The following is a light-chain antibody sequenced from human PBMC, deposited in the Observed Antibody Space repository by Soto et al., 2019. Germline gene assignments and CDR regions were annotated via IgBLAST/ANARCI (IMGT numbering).Light chain of an antibody. CDR2: EVT. V-gene: IGLV2-11*01. CDR1: STDVGGYNY. Sequence: QSVLTQPRSVSGSPGQSVTISCTGTSTDVGGYNYVSWYQQPPGKAPKLIMYEVTKRPSGVPARFSGSKSGNTASLTISGLQAEDEADYYCCSYAGSYTNVFGAGTKLTVL. CDR3: CSYAGSYTNV. J-gene: IGLJ1*01.